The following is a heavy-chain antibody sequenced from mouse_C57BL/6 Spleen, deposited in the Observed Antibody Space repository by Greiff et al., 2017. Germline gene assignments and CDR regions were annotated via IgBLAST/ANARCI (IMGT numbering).Heavy chain of an antibody. V-gene: IGHV1-52*01. J-gene: IGHJ1*03. CDR2: IDPSDSET. D-gene: IGHD1-1*01. Sequence: VQLQQPGAELVRPGSSVKLSCKASGYTFTSYWMHWVKQRPIQGLEWIGNIDPSDSETHYNQKFKDKATLTVDKSSSTAYMQLSSLTSEDSAVYYCARRDYYGSSYWYFDGWGTGTTVTVSS. CDR3: ARRDYYGSSYWYFDG. CDR1: GYTFTSYW.